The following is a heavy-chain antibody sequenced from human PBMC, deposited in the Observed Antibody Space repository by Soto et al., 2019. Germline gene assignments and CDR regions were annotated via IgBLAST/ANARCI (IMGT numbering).Heavy chain of an antibody. CDR2: IKDGGST. Sequence: QVQLQQWGAGLLKPSETLSLTCAVNGGSFTGNDWSWVRQPPGKGLEWIGEIKDGGSTNYSPSLRSRVTISADTSKKQFSLKVTTVTAADTAVYYCARGQEGVVSTHWDQGTLVTVSS. CDR1: GGSFTGND. J-gene: IGHJ4*02. CDR3: ARGQEGVVSTH. V-gene: IGHV4-34*01. D-gene: IGHD2-15*01.